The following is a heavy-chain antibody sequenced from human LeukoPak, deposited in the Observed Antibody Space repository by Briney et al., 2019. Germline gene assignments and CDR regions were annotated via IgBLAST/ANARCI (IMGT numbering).Heavy chain of an antibody. J-gene: IGHJ3*02. D-gene: IGHD2-2*01. CDR3: ARGSQVVPAAIYAFDI. CDR1: GGSISSYY. Sequence: SETLSLTCTVSGGSISSYYWSWIRQPPGKGLEWIGYIYYSGSTNYNPSLKSRVTISVDTSKNQFSLKLSSVTAADTAVYYCARGSQVVPAAIYAFDIWGQGTMVTVSS. V-gene: IGHV4-59*01. CDR2: IYYSGST.